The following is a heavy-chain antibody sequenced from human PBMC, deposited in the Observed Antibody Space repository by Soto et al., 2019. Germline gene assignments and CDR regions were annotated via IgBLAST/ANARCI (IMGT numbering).Heavy chain of an antibody. CDR2: IYYSGST. CDR3: ARGSRIAAAGTFDY. Sequence: KPSETLSLTCTVSGGSISSYYWSWIRQPPGKGLEWIGYIYYSGSTNYNPSLKSRVTISVDTSKNQFSLKLSSVTAADTAVYYCARGSRIAAAGTFDYWGQGTLVTVSS. J-gene: IGHJ4*02. D-gene: IGHD6-13*01. CDR1: GGSISSYY. V-gene: IGHV4-59*01.